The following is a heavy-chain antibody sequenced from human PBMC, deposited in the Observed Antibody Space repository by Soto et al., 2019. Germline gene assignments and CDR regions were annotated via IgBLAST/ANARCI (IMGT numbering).Heavy chain of an antibody. J-gene: IGHJ4*02. V-gene: IGHV1-2*04. CDR3: ARGGYCSGGSCYLGYYFDY. CDR2: INPNSGGT. CDR1: GYTFTGYY. Sequence: ASVKVSCKASGYTFTGYYMHWVRQAPGQGLEWMGWINPNSGGTNYAQKFQGWVTMTRDTSISTAYMELGRLRSDDTAVYYCARGGYCSGGSCYLGYYFDYWGQGTLVTVSS. D-gene: IGHD2-15*01.